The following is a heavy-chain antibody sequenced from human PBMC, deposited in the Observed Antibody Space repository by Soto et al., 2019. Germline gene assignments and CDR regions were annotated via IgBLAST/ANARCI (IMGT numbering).Heavy chain of an antibody. CDR1: GLTFRNDW. CDR3: AVYGYGVSAAAY. V-gene: IGHV3-7*03. D-gene: IGHD4-17*01. J-gene: IGHJ4*02. CDR2: INQDGSER. Sequence: GGSLRLSCAGSGLTFRNDWLSWVRQAPGKGLGWVANINQDGSERYYVDSVRGRFTISRDNVENSLYLQLNSLRPEDTAVYYCAVYGYGVSAAAYWGQGTLVTVSS.